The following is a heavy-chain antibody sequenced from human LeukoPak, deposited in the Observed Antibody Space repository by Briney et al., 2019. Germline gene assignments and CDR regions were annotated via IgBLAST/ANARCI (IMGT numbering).Heavy chain of an antibody. CDR2: INGDGSST. CDR1: GFTFSNYW. Sequence: GGSLRLSCAASGFTFSNYWMHWVRHAPGKGLVWVSGINGDGSSTTYADSVKGRFTISRDNAKNTLYLQMNSLRAEDTAVYYCASGYRYCSGGSCYDLDWFDPWGQGTLVTVSS. CDR3: ASGYRYCSGGSCYDLDWFDP. V-gene: IGHV3-74*01. D-gene: IGHD2-15*01. J-gene: IGHJ5*02.